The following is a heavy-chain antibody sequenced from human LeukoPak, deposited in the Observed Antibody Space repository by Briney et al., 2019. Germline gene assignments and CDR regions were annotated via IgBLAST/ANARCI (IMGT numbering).Heavy chain of an antibody. CDR1: GGSISSSRHF. J-gene: IGHJ4*02. V-gene: IGHV4-39*07. CDR2: MFYTGTP. Sequence: SETLSLTCTVSGGSISSSRHFWGWIRQPPGKGLEWIGSMFYTGTPFYSPSFKSRITISVDTSNNQFSLTLRSVTAADTAVYFCARDCSDSRGWYPDYWGPGSLVTVSS. D-gene: IGHD6-19*01. CDR3: ARDCSDSRGWYPDY.